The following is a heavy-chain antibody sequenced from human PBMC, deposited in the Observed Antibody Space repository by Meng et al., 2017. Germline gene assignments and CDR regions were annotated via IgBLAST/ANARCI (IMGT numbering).Heavy chain of an antibody. V-gene: IGHV3-64*01. J-gene: IGHJ6*02. CDR3: ARDIRGYYYYGMDV. CDR2: ISSNGGST. CDR1: GFTFSSYA. D-gene: IGHD3-10*01. Sequence: GESLKISCAASGFTFSSYAMHWVRQAPGKGLEYVSAISSNGGSTYYANSVKGRFTISRDNSKNTLYLQMNSLRAEDTAVYYCARDIRGYYYYGMDVWGQGTTVTVSS.